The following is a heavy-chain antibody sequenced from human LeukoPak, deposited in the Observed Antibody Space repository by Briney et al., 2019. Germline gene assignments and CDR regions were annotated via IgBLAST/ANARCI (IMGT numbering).Heavy chain of an antibody. J-gene: IGHJ4*02. V-gene: IGHV3-66*01. Sequence: PGGSLRLSCAASGFTVSSNYMSWVRQAPGKGLEWVSVIYSGGSTYYADSVKGRFTISRDNSKNTLYLQMNSLRAEDTAVYYCARDLRYNSSGYYNYWGQGTLVTVSS. CDR2: IYSGGST. CDR3: ARDLRYNSSGYYNY. D-gene: IGHD3-22*01. CDR1: GFTVSSNY.